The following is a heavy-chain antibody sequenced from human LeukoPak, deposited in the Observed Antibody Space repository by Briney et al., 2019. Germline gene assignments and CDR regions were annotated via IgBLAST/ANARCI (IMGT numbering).Heavy chain of an antibody. CDR3: ARDVDSRYSSSSGYYQH. D-gene: IGHD6-6*01. V-gene: IGHV3-21*01. CDR1: GFTFSSYT. CDR2: ITESINYI. J-gene: IGHJ1*01. Sequence: GGSLRLSCAASGFTFSSYTMNWVRQAPGKGLEWVSSITESINYIYYADSVKGRFTISRDNAKNSLYLQMNRLRAEDTAVYYCARDVDSRYSSSSGYYQHWGQGTLVTVSS.